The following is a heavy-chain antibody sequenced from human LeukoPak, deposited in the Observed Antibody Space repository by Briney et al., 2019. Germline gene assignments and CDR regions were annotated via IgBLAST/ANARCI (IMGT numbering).Heavy chain of an antibody. Sequence: GGSLRLSCAVSGFTFNTYGIHWVRQTPGKGLEWVALISYDGSNKYYADSVKGRFTISRDNSKNTLYLQMDSLRAEDTAVYYCAKDRSGMGYYFDFWGQGTLVTVSS. CDR1: GFTFNTYG. V-gene: IGHV3-30*18. CDR2: ISYDGSNK. D-gene: IGHD1-26*01. CDR3: AKDRSGMGYYFDF. J-gene: IGHJ4*02.